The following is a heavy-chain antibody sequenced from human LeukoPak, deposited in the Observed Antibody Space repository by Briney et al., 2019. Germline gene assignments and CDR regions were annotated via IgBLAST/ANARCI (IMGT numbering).Heavy chain of an antibody. J-gene: IGHJ4*02. Sequence: PGGSLRLSCAASGFTFSSYSMNWVRQAPGKGLEWVSSISSSSSYIYYADSVKGRFTISRDNTKNSLYLQMNSLRAEDTTVYYCARDSPYGTAGYWGQGTLVTVSS. V-gene: IGHV3-21*01. D-gene: IGHD2-8*02. CDR3: ARDSPYGTAGY. CDR1: GFTFSSYS. CDR2: ISSSSSYI.